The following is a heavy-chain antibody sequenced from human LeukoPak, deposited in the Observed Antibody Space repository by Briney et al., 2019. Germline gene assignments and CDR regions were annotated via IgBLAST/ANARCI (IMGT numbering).Heavy chain of an antibody. Sequence: SETLSLTCAVYGGSFSGYYWSWIRQPPGKGLEWIGEINHSGSTNYNPSLKSRVTISVDTSKNQFSLKLSSVTAADTAVYYCARVRGDYYGSGTGNWFDPWGQGTLVTVSS. J-gene: IGHJ5*02. D-gene: IGHD3-10*01. CDR3: ARVRGDYYGSGTGNWFDP. CDR2: INHSGST. CDR1: GGSFSGYY. V-gene: IGHV4-34*01.